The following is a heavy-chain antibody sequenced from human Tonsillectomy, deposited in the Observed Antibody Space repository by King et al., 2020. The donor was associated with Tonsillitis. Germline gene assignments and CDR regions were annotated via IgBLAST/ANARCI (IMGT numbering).Heavy chain of an antibody. CDR3: ARDVPLNDYGDYSLNWFDP. Sequence: VQLVESGGGLVKPGGSLRLSCAASGFTFSSYTMNWVRQAPGKGLEWVSLISSSSSDIYYADSVKGRFTISRDNAKNSLYLQMNSLRAEDTAVYYCARDVPLNDYGDYSLNWFDPWGQGTLVTVSS. CDR1: GFTFSSYT. D-gene: IGHD4-17*01. CDR2: ISSSSSDI. V-gene: IGHV3-21*01. J-gene: IGHJ5*02.